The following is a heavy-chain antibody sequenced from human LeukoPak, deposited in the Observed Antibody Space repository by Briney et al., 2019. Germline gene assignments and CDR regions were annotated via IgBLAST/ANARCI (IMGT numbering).Heavy chain of an antibody. CDR3: ARAPFYYYMDV. J-gene: IGHJ6*03. CDR1: GGSMSNYY. Sequence: TSETLSLTCTVSGGSMSNYYWSWIRQPPGKGLEWIVYILYSGSTNYNPSLKSRVTISIDTSKNQFSLKLSSVTAADTAVYYCARAPFYYYMDVWGKGTTVTVSS. CDR2: ILYSGST. V-gene: IGHV4-59*01.